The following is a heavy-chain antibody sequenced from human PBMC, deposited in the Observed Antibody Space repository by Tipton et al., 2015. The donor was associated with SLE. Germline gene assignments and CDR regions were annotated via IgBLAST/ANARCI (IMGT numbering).Heavy chain of an antibody. V-gene: IGHV3-30-3*01. J-gene: IGHJ3*02. CDR2: ISYDGSNK. Sequence: SLRLSCSASGFTFSSYAMHWVRQAPGKGLEWVAVISYDGSNKYYADSVKGRFTISRDNSKNTLYLQMNSLRAEDTAVYYCARGYSSSWFLDIWGQGTMVTVSS. D-gene: IGHD6-13*01. CDR3: ARGYSSSWFLDI. CDR1: GFTFSSYA.